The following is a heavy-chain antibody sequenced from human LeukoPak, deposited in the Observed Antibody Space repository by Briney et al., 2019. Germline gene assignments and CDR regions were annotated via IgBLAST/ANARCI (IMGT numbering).Heavy chain of an antibody. CDR2: ISSSGRII. J-gene: IGHJ4*02. CDR3: ARDFDY. V-gene: IGHV3-48*03. CDR1: GFTFSSFE. Sequence: GGSLRLSCAASGFTFSSFEMNWVRQAPGKGLEWVSYISSSGRIIYYADSVKGRFTISRDNAKNSLYLQMNSLRAEDTALYYCARDFDYWGQGTLVTVSS.